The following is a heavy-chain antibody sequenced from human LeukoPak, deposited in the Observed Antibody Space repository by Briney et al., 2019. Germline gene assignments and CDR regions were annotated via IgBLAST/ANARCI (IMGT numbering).Heavy chain of an antibody. CDR3: AREGPRGNSQFDY. CDR2: IWYDGSNK. V-gene: IGHV3-33*01. CDR1: GFTFSSYG. J-gene: IGHJ4*02. D-gene: IGHD4-23*01. Sequence: GGSLRLSCVASGFTFSSYGMHWVRQVPGKGLQWVALIWYDGSNKCYSDSVKGRFTISRDNSKNTLYLQMNSLRAEDTAVYYCAREGPRGNSQFDYWGQGTLVTVSS.